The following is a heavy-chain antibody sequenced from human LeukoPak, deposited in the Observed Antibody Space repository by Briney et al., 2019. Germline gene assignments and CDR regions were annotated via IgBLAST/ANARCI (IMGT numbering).Heavy chain of an antibody. Sequence: GASVKVSCKASGYTFTDYYMHWVQQAPGKGLEWMGRVDPEDGETIYAEKFQGRVTITADTSTDTAYMELSSLRSEDTAVYYCATDLAFPGIVGARAYFDYWGQGTLVTVSS. D-gene: IGHD1-26*01. CDR3: ATDLAFPGIVGARAYFDY. V-gene: IGHV1-69-2*01. CDR1: GYTFTDYY. CDR2: VDPEDGET. J-gene: IGHJ4*02.